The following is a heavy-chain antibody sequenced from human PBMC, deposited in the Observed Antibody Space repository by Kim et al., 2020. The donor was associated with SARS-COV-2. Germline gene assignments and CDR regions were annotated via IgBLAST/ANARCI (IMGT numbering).Heavy chain of an antibody. CDR1: GFTFSSYG. CDR3: AKAGDADY. V-gene: IGHV3-30*18. J-gene: IGHJ4*02. Sequence: GGSLRLSCAASGFTFSSYGMHWVRQAPGKGLEWVAVISYDGSNKYYADSVKGRFTISRDNSKNTLYLQMNSLRAEDTAVYYCAKAGDADYWGQGTLVTVS. CDR2: ISYDGSNK.